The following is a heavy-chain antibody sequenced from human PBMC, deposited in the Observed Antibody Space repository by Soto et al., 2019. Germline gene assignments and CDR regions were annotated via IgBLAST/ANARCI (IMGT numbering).Heavy chain of an antibody. J-gene: IGHJ4*02. Sequence: QVQLQESGPGLVKPSQTLSLTCTVSGGSISSGGYYWSWIRQHPGKGLEWIGYIFYSGSTYYNPSLKSAFTISVDTSKNQFSLKLSSVTAADTAVYYCARDGGLLRLDPIWGQGTLVTVSS. CDR3: ARDGGLLRLDPI. D-gene: IGHD3-3*01. CDR2: IFYSGST. CDR1: GGSISSGGYY. V-gene: IGHV4-31*01.